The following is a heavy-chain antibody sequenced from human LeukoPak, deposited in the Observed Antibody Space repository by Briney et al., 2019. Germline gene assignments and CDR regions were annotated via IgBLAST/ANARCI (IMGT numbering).Heavy chain of an antibody. Sequence: PSETLSLTCTVSGDPITSFYWSWIRQSPGKGLEWIGYFYYSRGATYNPSLRSRATISADTSQNQFSLKLRSVTAADTAVYYCARAISAWSYFYYMDVWGKGTTVTVSS. J-gene: IGHJ6*03. V-gene: IGHV4-59*01. CDR3: ARAISAWSYFYYMDV. CDR1: GDPITSFY. D-gene: IGHD6-19*01. CDR2: FYYSRGA.